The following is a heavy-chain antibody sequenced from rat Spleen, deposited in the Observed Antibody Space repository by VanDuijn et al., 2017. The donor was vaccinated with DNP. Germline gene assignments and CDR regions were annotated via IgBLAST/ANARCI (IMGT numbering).Heavy chain of an antibody. D-gene: IGHD1-11*01. V-gene: IGHV5-22*01. J-gene: IGHJ2*01. Sequence: EVQLVESGGGLVQPGRSLKLSCAASGFTFSDYYMAWVRQAPTKGLEWVASISDEGSRTYNGDSVKGRFTISRDNAKSTLYLQMDSLRSEETATYYCAKAGGYSPWYFDYWGQGVMVTVSS. CDR2: ISDEGSRT. CDR3: AKAGGYSPWYFDY. CDR1: GFTFSDYY.